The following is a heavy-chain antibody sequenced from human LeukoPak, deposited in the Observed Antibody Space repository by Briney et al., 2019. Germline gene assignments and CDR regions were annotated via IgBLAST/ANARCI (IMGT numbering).Heavy chain of an antibody. D-gene: IGHD3-3*01. CDR2: INHSGST. Sequence: SETLSLTCAVYGGSFSGYYWSWIRQPPGKGLEWIGEINHSGSTNYNPSLKSRVTISVDTSKNQFSLKLSSVTAADTAVYYCARGFGVTTFGGDYFDYWGQGTLVTVSS. V-gene: IGHV4-34*01. CDR1: GGSFSGYY. J-gene: IGHJ4*02. CDR3: ARGFGVTTFGGDYFDY.